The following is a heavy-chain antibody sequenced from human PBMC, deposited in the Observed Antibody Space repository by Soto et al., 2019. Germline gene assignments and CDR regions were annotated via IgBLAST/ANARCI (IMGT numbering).Heavy chain of an antibody. D-gene: IGHD3-10*01. CDR2: IYYSGST. V-gene: IGHV4-30-4*01. CDR3: ARDRPLDYDGNNYYGMDV. J-gene: IGHJ6*02. Sequence: SETLSLTCTVSGGSISSGDYYWSWIRQPPGKGLEWIGYIYYSGSTYYNPSLKSRVTISVDTSKNQFSLKLSSVTAADTAVYYCARDRPLDYDGNNYYGMDVWGQGTTVTVSS. CDR1: GGSISSGDYY.